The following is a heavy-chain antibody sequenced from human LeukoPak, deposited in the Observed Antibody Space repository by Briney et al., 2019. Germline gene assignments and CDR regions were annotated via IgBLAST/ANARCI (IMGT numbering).Heavy chain of an antibody. D-gene: IGHD2-2*01. CDR3: AIEYCSSTSCYGLDY. J-gene: IGHJ4*02. CDR1: GGSISSGGYY. Sequence: SETLSLTCTVSGGSISSGGYYWSWIRQPPGKGLEWIGYIYHSGSTYYNPSLKSRVTISVDRSKNQFSLKLSSVTAADTAVYYCAIEYCSSTSCYGLDYWGQGTLVTVSS. CDR2: IYHSGST. V-gene: IGHV4-30-2*01.